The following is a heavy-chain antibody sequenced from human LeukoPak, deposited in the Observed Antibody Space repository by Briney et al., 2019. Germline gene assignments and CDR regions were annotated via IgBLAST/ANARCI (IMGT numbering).Heavy chain of an antibody. CDR3: ARGHQYYDFWSGRSTAFDY. J-gene: IGHJ4*02. CDR1: GFTFSSYS. D-gene: IGHD3-3*01. V-gene: IGHV3-21*01. CDR2: ISSSSSYI. Sequence: GGSLRLSCAASGFTFSSYSMNWVRQAPGKGLEWVSSISSSSSYIYYADSVKGRFTISRDNAKNSLYLQMNSLRAEDTAVYYCARGHQYYDFWSGRSTAFDYWGQGTQVTVSS.